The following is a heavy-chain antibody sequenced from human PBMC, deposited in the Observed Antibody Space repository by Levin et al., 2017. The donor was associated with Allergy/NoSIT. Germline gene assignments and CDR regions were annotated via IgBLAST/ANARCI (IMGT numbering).Heavy chain of an antibody. CDR3: ARERIVVVPAATSYYFDY. Sequence: KISCKASGGTFSSYAISWVRQAPGQGLEWMGRIIPILGVANYAQKFQGRVTITADKSTSTAYMELSSLRSEDTAVYYCARERIVVVPAATSYYFDYWGQGTLVTVSS. V-gene: IGHV1-69*04. J-gene: IGHJ4*02. D-gene: IGHD2-2*01. CDR2: IIPILGVA. CDR1: GGTFSSYA.